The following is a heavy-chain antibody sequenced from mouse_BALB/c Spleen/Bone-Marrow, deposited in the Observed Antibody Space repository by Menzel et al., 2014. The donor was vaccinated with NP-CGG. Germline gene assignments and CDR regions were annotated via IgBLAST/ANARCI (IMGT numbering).Heavy chain of an antibody. CDR1: GFTFSDYY. Sequence: EVNVVESGGGLVQPGGSLKLSCATSGFTFSDYYMYWVRQTPEKRLEWVAYISNGGGSTYYPDTVKGRFTISRDNAKNTLYLQMSRLKSEDTAMYYCARRGWFYAMDYWCQGTSVTVSS. J-gene: IGHJ4*01. V-gene: IGHV5-12*02. CDR2: ISNGGGST. CDR3: ARRGWFYAMDY. D-gene: IGHD3-3*01.